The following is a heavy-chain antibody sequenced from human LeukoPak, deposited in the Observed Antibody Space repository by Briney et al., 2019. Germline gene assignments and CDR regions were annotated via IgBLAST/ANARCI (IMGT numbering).Heavy chain of an antibody. V-gene: IGHV1-2*02. D-gene: IGHD3-3*01. CDR1: GYTFTGYY. Sequence: GASVKVSCKASGYTFTGYYMHWVRQAPEQGLEWMGWINPNSGDTKYAQKFQGRVTMTRDTSISTAYMELSSMRSDDTAVYYCARASGVMVVYDYWGQGTLVTVSS. J-gene: IGHJ4*02. CDR3: ARASGVMVVYDY. CDR2: INPNSGDT.